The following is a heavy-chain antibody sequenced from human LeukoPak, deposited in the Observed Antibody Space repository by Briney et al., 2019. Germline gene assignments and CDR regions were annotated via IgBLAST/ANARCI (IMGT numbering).Heavy chain of an antibody. V-gene: IGHV3-33*01. CDR2: IWYDGSNK. CDR3: ATRSVYYDSSGYTFDY. D-gene: IGHD3-22*01. Sequence: PGGSLRLSCAASGFTFSSYGMHWVRQAPGNGLEWVAVIWYDGSNKYYADSVKGRFTISRDHSKNTLYLQMNSLRAEDTAVYYCATRSVYYDSSGYTFDYWGQGTLVTVSS. J-gene: IGHJ4*02. CDR1: GFTFSSYG.